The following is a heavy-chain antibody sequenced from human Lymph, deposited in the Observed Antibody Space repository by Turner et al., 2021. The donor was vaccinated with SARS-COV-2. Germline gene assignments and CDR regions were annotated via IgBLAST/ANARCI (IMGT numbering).Heavy chain of an antibody. Sequence: EVQLVESGGGLVQPGGSLRLSCAASGFTFSLYWMSWVRQAPGKGLEWVANIKHDGSEKYYVDSVKGRFTISRDNAKNSLYLQMNSLRAEDTAVYYCARVEMATISFDYWGQGTLVPVSS. CDR3: ARVEMATISFDY. CDR2: IKHDGSEK. V-gene: IGHV3-7*01. J-gene: IGHJ4*02. CDR1: GFTFSLYW.